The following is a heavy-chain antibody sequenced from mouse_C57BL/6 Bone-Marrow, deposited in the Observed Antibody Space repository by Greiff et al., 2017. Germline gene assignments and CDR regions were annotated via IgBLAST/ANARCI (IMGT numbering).Heavy chain of an antibody. CDR1: GFHIKDDY. CDR3: TRYYDYAY. Sequence: VQLQQSGAELVRPGASVKLSCTASGFHIKDDYMHWVKQRPEQGLEWIGWIDPENGDTEYATKFQGKATITADTSSNTAYLQLSSLTSEDTAVYYCTRYYDYAYWGQGTLVTVSA. J-gene: IGHJ3*01. V-gene: IGHV14-4*01. CDR2: IDPENGDT. D-gene: IGHD2-4*01.